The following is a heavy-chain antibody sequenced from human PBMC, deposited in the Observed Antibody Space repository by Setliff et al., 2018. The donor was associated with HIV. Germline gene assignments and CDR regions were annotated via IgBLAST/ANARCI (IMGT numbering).Heavy chain of an antibody. D-gene: IGHD1-1*01. CDR2: GGVGGGAT. CDR3: ARVFSPTGTLSPGFDY. J-gene: IGHJ4*02. Sequence: GGSLRLSCAASGFTFSTFDMNWARQAPGKGLEWVSAGGVGGGATYYADSVKGRFTISRDNTKNSLYLQLNSLRAEDTAVYYCARVFSPTGTLSPGFDYWGQGTLVTVSS. CDR1: GFTFSTFD. V-gene: IGHV3-21*01.